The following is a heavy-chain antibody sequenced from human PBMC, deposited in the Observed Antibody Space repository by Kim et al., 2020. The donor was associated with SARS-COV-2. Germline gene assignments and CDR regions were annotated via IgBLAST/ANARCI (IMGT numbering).Heavy chain of an antibody. Sequence: GGSLRLSCAASGFTFSSYSMNWVRQAPGKGLEWVSSISSSSSYIYYADSVKGRFTISRDNAKNSLYLQMNSLRAEDTAVYYCARDEGDFWSAPESPFDYWGQGTLVTVSS. J-gene: IGHJ4*02. CDR3: ARDEGDFWSAPESPFDY. CDR2: ISSSSSYI. V-gene: IGHV3-21*01. D-gene: IGHD3-3*01. CDR1: GFTFSSYS.